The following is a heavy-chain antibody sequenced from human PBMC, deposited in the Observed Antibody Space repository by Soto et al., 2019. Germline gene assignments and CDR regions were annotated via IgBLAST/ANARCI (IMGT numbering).Heavy chain of an antibody. J-gene: IGHJ5*01. Sequence: GSLRLSCAASGLSFSTYDMDWVRQAPGKAPEWIAHISTTSFTIYYADSVKGRFTISRDNARNSLYLEMKSLRDEDTAVYYCARDRCFDGSCYSASDSWGQGILVTVSS. CDR3: ARDRCFDGSCYSASDS. V-gene: IGHV3-48*02. D-gene: IGHD2-15*01. CDR1: GLSFSTYD. CDR2: ISTTSFTI.